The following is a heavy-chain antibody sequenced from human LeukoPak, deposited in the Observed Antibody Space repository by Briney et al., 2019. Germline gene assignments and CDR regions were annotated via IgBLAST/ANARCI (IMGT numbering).Heavy chain of an antibody. D-gene: IGHD3-3*01. CDR3: ARFWSGYFDY. Sequence: GGSLRLSCAASGFTFSSYSMNWVRQAPGKGLEWVSSISSSSSYIYYADSVKGRFTVSRDNAKNSLYLQMNSLRAEDTAVYYCARFWSGYFDYWGQGTLVTVSS. CDR1: GFTFSSYS. V-gene: IGHV3-21*01. CDR2: ISSSSSYI. J-gene: IGHJ4*02.